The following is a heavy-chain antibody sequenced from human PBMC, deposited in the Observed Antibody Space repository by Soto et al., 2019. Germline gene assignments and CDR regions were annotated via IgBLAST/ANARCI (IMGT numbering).Heavy chain of an antibody. Sequence: QVQLQESGPGLVKPSETLSLTCTVSGGSISSYYWSWIRQPPGKGLEWIGYIYYSGSTNYNPSLKSRVTISVDTSKNQFSRKLSSVTAADTAVYYCARRIAAAGTLEGSFDYWGQGTLVTVSS. CDR3: ARRIAAAGTLEGSFDY. D-gene: IGHD6-13*01. V-gene: IGHV4-59*08. CDR2: IYYSGST. CDR1: GGSISSYY. J-gene: IGHJ4*02.